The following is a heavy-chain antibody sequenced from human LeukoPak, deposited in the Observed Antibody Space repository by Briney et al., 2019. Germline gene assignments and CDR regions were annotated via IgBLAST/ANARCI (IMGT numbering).Heavy chain of an antibody. CDR3: ARGGNCSGGSCYSDRGWFDP. V-gene: IGHV4-59*01. D-gene: IGHD2-15*01. Sequence: TASETLSLTCTVSGDSISSYYWSWIRQPPGKGLEWIGYVYYGGSTNYNPSLKSRVTISVDTSKNQFSLKLSSVTAADTAVYYCARGGNCSGGSCYSDRGWFDPWGQGTLVTVSS. CDR2: VYYGGST. CDR1: GDSISSYY. J-gene: IGHJ5*02.